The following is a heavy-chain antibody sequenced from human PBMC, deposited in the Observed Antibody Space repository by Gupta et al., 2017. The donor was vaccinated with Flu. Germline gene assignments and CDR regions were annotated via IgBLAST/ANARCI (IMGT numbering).Heavy chain of an antibody. V-gene: IGHV1-69*01. CDR1: GGTFANYA. CDR2: ITPSLGTT. D-gene: IGHD5-12*01. CDR3: ARVRFSGNDPRLSAYGMDV. J-gene: IGHJ6*02. Sequence: QVQLVQSGAEVRKPGSSVKVSCKASGGTFANYAISWVRQAPGQGLEWMAGITPSLGTTNYAQQFQGRVTITADESTGTAYMELSSLRAEDTAVYYCARVRFSGNDPRLSAYGMDVWGQGTTVTVSS.